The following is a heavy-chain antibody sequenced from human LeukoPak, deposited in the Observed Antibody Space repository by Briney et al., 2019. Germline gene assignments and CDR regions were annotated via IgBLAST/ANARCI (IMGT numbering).Heavy chain of an antibody. D-gene: IGHD4-17*01. CDR2: IYTSGST. CDR3: ARDSYGDFIYYYYYMDV. J-gene: IGHJ6*03. V-gene: IGHV4-61*02. CDR1: GGSISSGSYY. Sequence: PSETLSLTCTVSGGSISSGSYYWSWIRQPAGKGLEWTGRIYTSGSTNYNPSLKSRVTISVDTSKNQFSLKLSSVTAADTAVYYCARDSYGDFIYYYYYMDVWGKGTTVTVSS.